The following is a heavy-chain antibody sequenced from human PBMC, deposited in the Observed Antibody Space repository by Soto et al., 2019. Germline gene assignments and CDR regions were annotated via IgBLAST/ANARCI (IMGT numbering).Heavy chain of an antibody. D-gene: IGHD6-25*01. CDR3: AKDPYSSGPNWFDP. J-gene: IGHJ5*02. V-gene: IGHV3-23*01. CDR1: GFTFSSYA. CDR2: ISGSDGST. Sequence: EVQLLESGGGLVQPGGSLRLSCAASGFTFSSYAMSWVRQAPGKGLEWVSTISGSDGSTYYADSVKGRFTISRDNSKNTLYLQMNSLRAEDTAIYYCAKDPYSSGPNWFDPWGQGTLVTVSS.